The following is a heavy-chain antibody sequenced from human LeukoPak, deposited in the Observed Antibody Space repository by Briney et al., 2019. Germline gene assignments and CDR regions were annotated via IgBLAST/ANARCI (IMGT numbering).Heavy chain of an antibody. D-gene: IGHD3-9*01. CDR2: IKGDGSHT. CDR3: VRDWDHFDFDS. J-gene: IGHJ5*01. V-gene: IGHV3-74*01. Sequence: PGGSLRLSRAASGFTFSNYWMHWVRQAPGKGLVWVSRIKGDGSHTIYADSVKGRFTISRDNAKNTLYLQMRSLRAEDTAVYYCVRDWDHFDFDSWGQGTLVTVSS. CDR1: GFTFSNYW.